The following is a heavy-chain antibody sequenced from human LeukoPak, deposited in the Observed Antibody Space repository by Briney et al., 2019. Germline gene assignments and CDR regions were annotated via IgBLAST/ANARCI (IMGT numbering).Heavy chain of an antibody. CDR1: GGSFSGYY. V-gene: IGHV4-34*01. D-gene: IGHD2-2*01. Sequence: SETLSLTCAVYGGSFSGYYWSWIRQPPGKGLEWIGEINHSGSTNYNPSLQSRVTISVDTSKNQFSLKLSSVNAADTGVYYFAGAPGYCSSTSCYGGGDFDYWGQGTLVTVSS. CDR3: AGAPGYCSSTSCYGGGDFDY. CDR2: INHSGST. J-gene: IGHJ4*02.